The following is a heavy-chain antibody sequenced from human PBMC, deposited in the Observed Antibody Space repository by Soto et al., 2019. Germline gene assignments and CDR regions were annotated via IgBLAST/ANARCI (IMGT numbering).Heavy chain of an antibody. V-gene: IGHV3-66*01. CDR1: GFTVSNNY. CDR3: AKRGTTVTTSLWY. J-gene: IGHJ4*02. Sequence: EVQLVESGVGLVQPGGSLRLSCAASGFTVSNNYMCWVRQAPGKGLAWVSLIYSGGVTHYADSVRGRFTISRDNSRNTLYLQMNSLRADDTAVYYCAKRGTTVTTSLWYWCQGTLVTVSS. D-gene: IGHD4-17*01. CDR2: IYSGGVT.